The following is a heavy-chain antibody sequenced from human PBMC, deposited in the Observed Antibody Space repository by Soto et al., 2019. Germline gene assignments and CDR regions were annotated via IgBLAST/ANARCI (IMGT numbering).Heavy chain of an antibody. V-gene: IGHV3-13*01. D-gene: IGHD3-10*01. CDR3: ARSGLLWFGESNNFDY. CDR2: IGTAGDT. CDR1: GFTFSSYD. Sequence: GGSLRLSCAASGFTFSSYDMHWVRQATGKGLEWVSAIGTAGDTYYPGSVKGRFTISRENAKNSLYLQMNSLRAEDTAVYYCARSGLLWFGESNNFDYWGQGTLVTVSS. J-gene: IGHJ4*02.